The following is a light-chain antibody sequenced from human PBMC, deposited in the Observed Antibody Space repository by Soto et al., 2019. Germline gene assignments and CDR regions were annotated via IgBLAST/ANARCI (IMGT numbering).Light chain of an antibody. Sequence: EIVLTQSPVTLSLSPGERATLSCRASQSVSSNLAWYQQKPGQAPRLLIYGASTRATGIPARFSGSGSGTDFTLTISSLQSEDFAVYYCQHYVTWPLTFGGGTKVDIK. CDR1: QSVSSN. CDR2: GAS. CDR3: QHYVTWPLT. V-gene: IGKV3-15*01. J-gene: IGKJ4*01.